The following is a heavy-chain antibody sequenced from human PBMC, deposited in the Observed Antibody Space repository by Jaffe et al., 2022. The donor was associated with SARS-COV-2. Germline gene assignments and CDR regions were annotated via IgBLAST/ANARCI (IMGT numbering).Heavy chain of an antibody. CDR2: IYYSGST. J-gene: IGHJ4*02. Sequence: QLQLQESGPGLVKPSETLSLTCTVSGGSISSSSYYWGWIRQPPGKGLEWIGSIYYSGSTYYNPSLKSRVTISVDTSKNQFSLKLSSVTAADTAVYYCANTYYYDSSGSFDYWGQGTLVTVSS. D-gene: IGHD3-22*01. CDR3: ANTYYYDSSGSFDY. CDR1: GGSISSSSYY. V-gene: IGHV4-39*01.